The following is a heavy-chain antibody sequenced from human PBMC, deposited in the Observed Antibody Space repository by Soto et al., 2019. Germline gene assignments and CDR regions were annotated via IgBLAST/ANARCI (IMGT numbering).Heavy chain of an antibody. V-gene: IGHV3-74*01. J-gene: IGHJ4*02. CDR3: ATLVVRGISAGRPH. CDR1: GFSFGSYW. CDR2: INSDGGST. Sequence: GGSLRLSCVASGFSFGSYWMHWVRQVPGGGLVWVSSINSDGGSTAYADSVQGRFTTSTDNAKNTLFLQMSSLRAEDTALYCCATLVVRGISAGRPHWGQGTLVTVSS. D-gene: IGHD3-3*02.